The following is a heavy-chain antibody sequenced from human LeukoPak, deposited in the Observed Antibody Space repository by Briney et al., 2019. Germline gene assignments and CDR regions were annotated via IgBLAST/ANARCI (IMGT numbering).Heavy chain of an antibody. V-gene: IGHV4-61*02. J-gene: IGHJ6*03. CDR2: IYTSGST. CDR3: ARDFSSASWTYFYYYMDV. Sequence: PSQTLSLTCAVSGGSISSGGYSWSWIRQPAGKGLEWIGRIYTSGSTNYNPSLKSRVTMSVDTSKNQFSLKLSSVTAADTAVYYCARDFSSASWTYFYYYMDVWGKGTTVTVSS. CDR1: GGSISSGGYS. D-gene: IGHD2-2*01.